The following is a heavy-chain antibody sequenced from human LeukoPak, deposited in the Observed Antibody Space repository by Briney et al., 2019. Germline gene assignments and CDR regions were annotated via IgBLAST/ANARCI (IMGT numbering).Heavy chain of an antibody. CDR1: GFTFSGYP. Sequence: GGSLRLSCAASGFTFSGYPIHWVRQAPGKGLEWVAVISYDGSNKYYADSVKGRFTISRDNSKNTLYLQMNSLRAEDTAVYYCAREGGYCSSTSCPFDYWGQGTLVTVSS. CDR3: AREGGYCSSTSCPFDY. D-gene: IGHD2-2*01. V-gene: IGHV3-30-3*01. J-gene: IGHJ4*02. CDR2: ISYDGSNK.